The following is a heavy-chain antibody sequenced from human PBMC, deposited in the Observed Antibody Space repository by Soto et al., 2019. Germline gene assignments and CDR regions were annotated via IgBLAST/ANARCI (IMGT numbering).Heavy chain of an antibody. J-gene: IGHJ4*02. V-gene: IGHV3-30-3*01. CDR1: GFTFSSYA. CDR3: ARDRLVVPAAFDY. D-gene: IGHD2-2*01. Sequence: GGSLRLSCAASGFTFSSYAMHWVGQAPGKGLEWVAVISYDGSNKYYADSVKGRFTISRDNSKNTLYLQMNSLRAEDTAVYYCARDRLVVPAAFDYWGQGTLVTVSS. CDR2: ISYDGSNK.